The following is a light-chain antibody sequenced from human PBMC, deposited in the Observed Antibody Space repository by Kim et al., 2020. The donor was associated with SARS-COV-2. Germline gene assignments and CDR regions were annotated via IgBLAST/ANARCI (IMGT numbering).Light chain of an antibody. V-gene: IGLV2-14*03. CDR1: RGDIGDYKY. Sequence: TLSCTGTRGDIGDYKYVAWYQQTPRKAPKLIIFSVNGRPSGVSNRFSGSKSGNTASPTISGLQTEDEADYYCSSYTRSGTLYVVFGGGTQLTVL. J-gene: IGLJ2*01. CDR2: SVN. CDR3: SSYTRSGTLYVV.